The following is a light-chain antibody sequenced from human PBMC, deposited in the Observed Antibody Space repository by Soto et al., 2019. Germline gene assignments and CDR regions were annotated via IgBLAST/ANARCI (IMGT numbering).Light chain of an antibody. J-gene: IGKJ2*01. CDR2: DAS. Sequence: DIQMTQSPSSLSASVGDRVTITCQASQDISNYLNWYQQKPGKSPKLLIYDASNLETGVPSRFSGDGSGTDFTFTISSLQPEDIVTYYCQQYDNLPPYTFGQGTKFEIK. V-gene: IGKV1-33*01. CDR3: QQYDNLPPYT. CDR1: QDISNY.